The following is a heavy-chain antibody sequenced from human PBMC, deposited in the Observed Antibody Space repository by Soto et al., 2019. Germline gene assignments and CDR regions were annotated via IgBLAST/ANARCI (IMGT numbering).Heavy chain of an antibody. CDR3: AKDRRVTRGSISPFDY. CDR1: GFTFSSYA. J-gene: IGHJ4*02. V-gene: IGHV3-23*01. CDR2: ISGSGGST. Sequence: PVGSLRLSCAASGFTFSSYAMSWVRQAPGKGLEWVSAISGSGGSTYYADSVKGRFTISRDNSKNTLYLQMNSLRAEDTAVYYCAKDRRVTRGSISPFDYWGQGTLVTVSS. D-gene: IGHD4-4*01.